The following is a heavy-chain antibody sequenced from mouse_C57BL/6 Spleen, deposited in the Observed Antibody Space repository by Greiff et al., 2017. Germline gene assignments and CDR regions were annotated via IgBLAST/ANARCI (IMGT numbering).Heavy chain of an antibody. CDR1: GFSLTSYA. V-gene: IGHV2-9-1*01. D-gene: IGHD2-5*01. Sequence: VKLQESGPGLVAPSQSLSITCTVSGFSLTSYAISWVRQPPGKGLEWLGVICTGGGTNYNSALNSRLSISKANSKSQVFLKMNSLQTDDTARYYCARAYSNYNAMDYWGQGTSVTVSS. CDR2: ICTGGGT. CDR3: ARAYSNYNAMDY. J-gene: IGHJ4*01.